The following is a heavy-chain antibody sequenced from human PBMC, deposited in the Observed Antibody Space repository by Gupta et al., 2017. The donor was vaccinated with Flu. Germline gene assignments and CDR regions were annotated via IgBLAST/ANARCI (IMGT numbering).Heavy chain of an antibody. V-gene: IGHV3-23*01. Sequence: EVQLLESGGGLVQPGGSLRLSCAASGFTFSSSAMRWVRQAPGKGLEWVSAISGSGGSTYYADSVKGRFTISRDNSKNTLNLQMNSLRAEDTAVYYCAKASRSGYSYGSNYFDYWGQGTLVTVSS. J-gene: IGHJ4*02. CDR1: GFTFSSSA. D-gene: IGHD5-18*01. CDR3: AKASRSGYSYGSNYFDY. CDR2: ISGSGGST.